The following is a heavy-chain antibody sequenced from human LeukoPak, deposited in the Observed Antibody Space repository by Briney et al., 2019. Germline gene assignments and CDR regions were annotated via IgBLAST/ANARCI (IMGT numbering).Heavy chain of an antibody. Sequence: AGGSLRLSCAASGFTFSNYAMSWVRQAPGKGLEWVSVISGSGGATYYSDSVKGRFTISRDNSKNTLYLQMNSLRAEDTAVYYCAKDGVATITFDYWGQGTLVTVSS. V-gene: IGHV3-23*01. CDR1: GFTFSNYA. CDR3: AKDGVATITFDY. J-gene: IGHJ4*02. D-gene: IGHD5-12*01. CDR2: ISGSGGAT.